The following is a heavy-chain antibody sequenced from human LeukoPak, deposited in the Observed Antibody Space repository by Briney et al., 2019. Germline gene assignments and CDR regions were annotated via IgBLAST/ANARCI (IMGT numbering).Heavy chain of an antibody. J-gene: IGHJ6*02. D-gene: IGHD6-19*01. V-gene: IGHV3-7*01. CDR1: GFTFTSYA. Sequence: SGGSLRLSCAVSGFTFTSYAMSWVRQAPGKGLEWVANINEDGSKKYYVDSVKGRLTVSRDNAEKSLYLQMNSLRAEDTAVYYCARDLSEPHWYSSGWSLDVWGQGTTVTVSS. CDR3: ARDLSEPHWYSSGWSLDV. CDR2: INEDGSKK.